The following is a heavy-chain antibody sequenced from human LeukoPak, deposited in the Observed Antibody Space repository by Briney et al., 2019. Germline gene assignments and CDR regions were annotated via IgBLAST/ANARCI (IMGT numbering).Heavy chain of an antibody. D-gene: IGHD3-16*01. V-gene: IGHV4-61*01. CDR1: GDSVSSGSYY. CDR3: ARHYGP. Sequence: SETLSLTCTVFGDSVSSGSYYWSWIRQPPGKGLEWIGYLYYRGSTNYNPSLKSRVTISVDTSKNQFSLKLNSVTAADTAVYYCARHYGPWGQGTLVTVSS. J-gene: IGHJ5*02. CDR2: LYYRGST.